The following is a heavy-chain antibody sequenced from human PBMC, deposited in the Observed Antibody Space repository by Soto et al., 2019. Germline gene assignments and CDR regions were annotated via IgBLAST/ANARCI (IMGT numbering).Heavy chain of an antibody. CDR2: INHSGST. Sequence: PSETLSLTCAVYGGSFSGYYWSWIRQPPGKGLEWIGEINHSGSTNYNPSPKSRVTISVDTSKNQFSLKLSSVTAADTAVYYCARPAGDGYNTPLHYYYYGMDVWGQGTTVTVSS. CDR3: ARPAGDGYNTPLHYYYYGMDV. V-gene: IGHV4-34*01. J-gene: IGHJ6*02. D-gene: IGHD5-12*01. CDR1: GGSFSGYY.